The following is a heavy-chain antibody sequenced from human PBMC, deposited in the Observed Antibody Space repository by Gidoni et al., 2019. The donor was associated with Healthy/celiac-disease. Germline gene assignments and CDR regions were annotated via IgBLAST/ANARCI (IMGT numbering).Heavy chain of an antibody. CDR3: ARYPATSGGFLEWDYGMDV. J-gene: IGHJ6*02. V-gene: IGHV5-10-1*03. CDR1: GYSFTSYW. CDR2: IDPSDSYT. Sequence: EVQLVQSGAEVKKPGESLRISCKGSGYSFTSYWISWVRQMPGKGLEWMGRIDPSDSYTNYSPSFQGHVTISADKSISTAYLQWSSLKASDTAMYYCARYPATSGGFLEWDYGMDVWGQGTTVTVSS. D-gene: IGHD3-3*01.